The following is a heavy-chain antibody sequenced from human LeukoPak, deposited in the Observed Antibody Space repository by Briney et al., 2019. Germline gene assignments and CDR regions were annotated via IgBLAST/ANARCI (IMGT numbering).Heavy chain of an antibody. Sequence: GASVKVSCKASGGTFSSYAISWVRQAPGQGLEWMGGIIPIFGTANYAQKFQGRVTITADESTSTAYMELSSLRSEDTAVYYCATSYYGSGSYYSHAFDIWGQGTMVTVSS. CDR3: ATSYYGSGSYYSHAFDI. D-gene: IGHD3-10*01. CDR1: GGTFSSYA. J-gene: IGHJ3*02. CDR2: IIPIFGTA. V-gene: IGHV1-69*01.